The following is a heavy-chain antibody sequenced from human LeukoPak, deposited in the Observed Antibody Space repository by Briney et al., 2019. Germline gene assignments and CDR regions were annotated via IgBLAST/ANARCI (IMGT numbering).Heavy chain of an antibody. D-gene: IGHD1-26*01. J-gene: IGHJ4*02. V-gene: IGHV1-2*02. CDR3: ARIKWELLGPFDY. CDR2: VNPHSGDT. CDR1: GYTFTGYY. Sequence: ASVKVSCKASGYTFTGYYIHWVRQAPGQGLEWMGWVNPHSGDTNYAQIFQGRVTMTRNTSISTAFMQLSRLRSDDTAVYYCARIKWELLGPFDYWGQGTLVTVSS.